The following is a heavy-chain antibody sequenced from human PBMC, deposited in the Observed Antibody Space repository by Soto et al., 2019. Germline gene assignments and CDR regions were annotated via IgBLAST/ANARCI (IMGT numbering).Heavy chain of an antibody. CDR2: INPSGGST. J-gene: IGHJ6*02. CDR1: GYTYTSYY. Sequence: ASVKVSCKASGYTYTSYYMHWVRQAPGQGLEWMGIINPSGGSTSYAQKFQGRVTMTRDTSTSTVYMELSSLRSEDTAVYYCAREIAAAGTGESLGDGMYVWGQGTTVTVSS. V-gene: IGHV1-46*01. D-gene: IGHD6-13*01. CDR3: AREIAAAGTGESLGDGMYV.